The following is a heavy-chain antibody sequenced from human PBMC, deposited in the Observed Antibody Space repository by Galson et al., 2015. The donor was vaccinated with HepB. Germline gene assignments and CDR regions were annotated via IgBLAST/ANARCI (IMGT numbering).Heavy chain of an antibody. V-gene: IGHV4-34*01. CDR2: INHSGST. CDR1: GGSFSGYY. CDR3: ARLIPYYYGSGSYYWTPGPYYYYGMDV. D-gene: IGHD3-10*01. J-gene: IGHJ6*02. Sequence: ETLSLTCAVYGGSFSGYYWSWIRQPPGKGLEWIGEINHSGSTNYNPSLKSRVTISVDTSKNQFSLKLSSVTAADTAVYYCARLIPYYYGSGSYYWTPGPYYYYGMDVWGQGTTVTVSS.